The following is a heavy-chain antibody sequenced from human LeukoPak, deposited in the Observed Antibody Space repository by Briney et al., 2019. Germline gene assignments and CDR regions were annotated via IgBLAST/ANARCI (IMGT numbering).Heavy chain of an antibody. V-gene: IGHV3-48*04. J-gene: IGHJ4*02. D-gene: IGHD1-26*01. CDR2: ISSSSSTI. CDR1: GFTFSSYS. Sequence: PGGSLRLSCGASGFTFSSYSMNWVRRAPGKGLEWVSYISSSSSTIYYADSVKGRFTISRDNAKNSLYLQMNSLRAEDTAVYYCARDPQLPFDYWGQGTLVTVSS. CDR3: ARDPQLPFDY.